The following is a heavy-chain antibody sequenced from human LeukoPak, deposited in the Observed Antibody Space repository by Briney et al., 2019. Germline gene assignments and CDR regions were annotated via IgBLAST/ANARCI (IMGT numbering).Heavy chain of an antibody. D-gene: IGHD3-10*01. J-gene: IGHJ5*02. CDR2: IYTSGST. CDR1: GGSISSYY. V-gene: IGHV4-4*07. CDR3: ARRGGLLWFGESINNWFDP. Sequence: SETLSLTCTVSGGSISSYYWSWIRQPAGKGLEWIGRIYTSGSTNYNPSLKSRVTMSVDTSKNQFSLKLSSVTAADTAVYYCARRGGLLWFGESINNWFDPWGQATLVTVSS.